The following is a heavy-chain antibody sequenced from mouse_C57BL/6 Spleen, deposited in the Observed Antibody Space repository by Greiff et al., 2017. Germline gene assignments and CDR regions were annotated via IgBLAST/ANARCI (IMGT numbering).Heavy chain of an antibody. J-gene: IGHJ2*01. D-gene: IGHD1-1*01. CDR2: IYPGSGNT. V-gene: IGHV1-66*01. CDR3: ARFTTVVAGDY. CDR1: GYSFTSYY. Sequence: QVQLQQSGPELVKPGASVKISCKASGYSFTSYYIHWVKQRPGQGLEWIGWIYPGSGNTKYNEKFKGKATLTADTSSSTAYMQLSSLTSEDSAVYYCARFTTVVAGDYWGQGTTLTVSS.